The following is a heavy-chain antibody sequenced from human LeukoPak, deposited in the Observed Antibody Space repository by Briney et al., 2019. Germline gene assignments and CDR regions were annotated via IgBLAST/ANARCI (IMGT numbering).Heavy chain of an antibody. Sequence: PGGSLRLSCAASGFTFSSHAMSWVREAPEKGLEWVSSISGGGGDTYYAGSVKGRSTISRDNSKNTLYLQMGSLTVEDTALYYCAREGTPGTYDYWGQGTLVTVSS. V-gene: IGHV3-23*01. CDR2: ISGGGGDT. CDR1: GFTFSSHA. D-gene: IGHD6-13*01. J-gene: IGHJ4*02. CDR3: AREGTPGTYDY.